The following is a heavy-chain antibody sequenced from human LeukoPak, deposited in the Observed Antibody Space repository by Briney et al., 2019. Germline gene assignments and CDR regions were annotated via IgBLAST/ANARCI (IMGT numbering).Heavy chain of an antibody. V-gene: IGHV4-61*01. Sequence: PSETLSLTCTVSGGSVSSDNYYWTWIRQPPGKGLEWIGCTYYTGNSNYNPSLKSRVTISLDTSKNQFSLKLSSVTAADTAVYYCASYYGDYWDQGTLVTVSS. CDR1: GGSVSSDNYY. J-gene: IGHJ4*02. CDR3: ASYYGDY. CDR2: TYYTGNS.